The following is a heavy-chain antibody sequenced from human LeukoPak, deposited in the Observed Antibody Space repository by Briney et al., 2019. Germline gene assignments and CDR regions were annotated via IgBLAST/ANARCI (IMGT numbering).Heavy chain of an antibody. D-gene: IGHD5-18*01. CDR1: GYTFTSYG. Sequence: ASVKASCKASGYTFTSYGISWVRQAPGQGLEWMGWISAYNGNTNYAQKLQGRVTMTTDTSTSTAYMELRSLRSDDTAVYYCARADTAMVTYYFDYWGQGTLVTVSS. CDR2: ISAYNGNT. J-gene: IGHJ4*02. V-gene: IGHV1-18*01. CDR3: ARADTAMVTYYFDY.